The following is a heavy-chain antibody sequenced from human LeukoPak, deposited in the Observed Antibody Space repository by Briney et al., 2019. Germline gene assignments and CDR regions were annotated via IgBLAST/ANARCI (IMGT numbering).Heavy chain of an antibody. CDR3: AKEVSSGWYPYFDF. V-gene: IGHV3-23*01. J-gene: IGHJ4*02. Sequence: GGSLRLSCAASGFTFSSCAMSWVRQAPGKGLEWVSAISGSGGSTYYADSVKGRFTISRDNSKDTLYLQMNSLRAEDTAVYYCAKEVSSGWYPYFDFWGQGTLVTVSS. CDR2: ISGSGGST. CDR1: GFTFSSCA. D-gene: IGHD6-19*01.